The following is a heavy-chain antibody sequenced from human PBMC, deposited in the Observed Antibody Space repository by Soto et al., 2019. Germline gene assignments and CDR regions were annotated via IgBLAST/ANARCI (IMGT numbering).Heavy chain of an antibody. CDR3: ARDTQDDFWSGYYRDY. CDR2: ISSSSSTI. J-gene: IGHJ4*02. D-gene: IGHD3-3*01. V-gene: IGHV3-48*02. CDR1: GFTFSSYS. Sequence: GGSLRLSCAASGFTFSSYSMNWVRQAPGKGMEWVSYISSSSSTIYYADSVKGRFTISRDNAKNSLYLQMNSLRDEDTAVYYCARDTQDDFWSGYYRDYWGQGTLVTVS.